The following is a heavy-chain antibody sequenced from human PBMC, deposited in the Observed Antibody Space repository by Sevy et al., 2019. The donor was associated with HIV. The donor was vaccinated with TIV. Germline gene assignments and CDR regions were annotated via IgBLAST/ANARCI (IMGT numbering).Heavy chain of an antibody. V-gene: IGHV3-30-3*01. CDR3: ERGYCGGDCYSRPYYYYGMDV. CDR1: GFTFSSYA. Sequence: GGSLRLSCAASGFTFSSYAMHWVRQAPGKGLEWVAVISYDGSNKYYADSVKGRFTISRDNSKNTLYLQMNSLRAEDTAVYYCERGYCGGDCYSRPYYYYGMDVWGQGTTVTVSS. D-gene: IGHD2-21*02. CDR2: ISYDGSNK. J-gene: IGHJ6*02.